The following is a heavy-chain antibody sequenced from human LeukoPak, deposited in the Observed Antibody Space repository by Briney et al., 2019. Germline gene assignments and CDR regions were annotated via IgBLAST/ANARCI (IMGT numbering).Heavy chain of an antibody. CDR2: ICYEGSNK. CDR3: ARDNPSGGSSGWTGLDY. D-gene: IGHD6-19*01. CDR1: GLSFSSYG. Sequence: PGGSLRLSCAASGLSFSSYGMHWVRQAPGKGLEWVAFICYEGSNKNYVDSVKGRFTISRDNSKNTLYLEMKSLRAEDTAVYYCARDNPSGGSSGWTGLDYWGQGTLVTVSS. J-gene: IGHJ4*02. V-gene: IGHV3-33*01.